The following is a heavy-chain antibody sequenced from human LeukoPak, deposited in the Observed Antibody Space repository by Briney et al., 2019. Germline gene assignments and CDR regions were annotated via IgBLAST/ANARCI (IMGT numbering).Heavy chain of an antibody. V-gene: IGHV3-11*04. J-gene: IGHJ3*02. D-gene: IGHD3-3*01. CDR3: AREALEWSPPDI. Sequence: GGSLRLSCAASGFIFSDYYMAWIRQAPGKGLEWISTIKGTGLTTYYADSVKGRFTISRDNSKNTLYLQMNNMRTEDTAVYYCAREALEWSPPDIWGQGTTVTVSS. CDR1: GFIFSDYY. CDR2: IKGTGLTT.